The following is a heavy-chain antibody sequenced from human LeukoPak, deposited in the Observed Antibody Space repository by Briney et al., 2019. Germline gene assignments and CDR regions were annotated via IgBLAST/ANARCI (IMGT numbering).Heavy chain of an antibody. CDR3: AKDVSSLSGMDY. CDR1: GFTFHDHT. J-gene: IGHJ4*02. Sequence: PGGSLRLSCAASGFTFHDHTMHWVRQSPGKGLEWVSLISWDGGSTYYADSVKGRFTISRDNTKNSVYLQMISLTIEDTALYYCAKDVSSLSGMDYWGQGTQVTVSS. V-gene: IGHV3-43*01. CDR2: ISWDGGST. D-gene: IGHD2-2*01.